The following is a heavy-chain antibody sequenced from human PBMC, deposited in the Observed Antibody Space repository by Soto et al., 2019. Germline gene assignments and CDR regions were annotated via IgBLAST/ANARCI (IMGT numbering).Heavy chain of an antibody. V-gene: IGHV3-30-3*01. J-gene: IGHJ6*02. Sequence: GGSLRLSCAASGFTFSSYAMHSVRQAPGKGLEWVAVISYDGSNKYYADSVKGRFTISRDNSKNTLYLQMNSLRAEDTAVYYCARQQPRSMVVWCPGPIGTVSS. D-gene: IGHD3-3*01. CDR3: ARQQPRSMVV. CDR2: ISYDGSNK. CDR1: GFTFSSYA.